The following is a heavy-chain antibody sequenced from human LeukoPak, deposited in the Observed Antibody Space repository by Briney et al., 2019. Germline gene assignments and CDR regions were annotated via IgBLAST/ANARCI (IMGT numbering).Heavy chain of an antibody. Sequence: FGATLVNPTQTLRLTCTSSGFSLSTRAMPGSGIRQPPGKALEWLARIDWDDDKLYRSSLRTRLTISKHTYKHQLALTMTNMDPAGTATYHCARTLYTGLAPWFDYWGQGTLVTDSS. CDR3: ARTLYTGLAPWFDY. D-gene: IGHD5-12*01. V-gene: IGHV2-70*04. J-gene: IGHJ4*02. CDR1: GFSLSTRAMP. CDR2: IDWDDDK.